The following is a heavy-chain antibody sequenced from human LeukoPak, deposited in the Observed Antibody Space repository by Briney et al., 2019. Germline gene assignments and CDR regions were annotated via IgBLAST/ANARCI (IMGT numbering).Heavy chain of an antibody. J-gene: IGHJ5*02. V-gene: IGHV4-38-2*02. CDR1: GYSISSGYQ. CDR2: IFHSGSA. CDR3: ARDPRWLTPDCTSTSCYENYFDP. D-gene: IGHD2-2*01. Sequence: SETLSLTCSVSGYSISSGYQWAWIRQSPGKGLEWIGSIFHSGSAHYNPSLRSRVTISVDTSRNQFSLKLNSVSATDTAVYYCARDPRWLTPDCTSTSCYENYFDPWGQGTLVTVSS.